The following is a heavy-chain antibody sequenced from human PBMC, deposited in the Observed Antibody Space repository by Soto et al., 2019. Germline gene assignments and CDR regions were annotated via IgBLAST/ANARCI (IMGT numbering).Heavy chain of an antibody. V-gene: IGHV4-30-4*01. Sequence: SETLSLTCTVSGGSISSGDFYWSCIRQPPGKGLELIGNIYYSGSTYYNPSLRSRAIMSVDTSQNQFSLKLSSLTTADTAVYFCARADDFSDRFDYWRQGALATVSS. J-gene: IGHJ4*02. CDR3: ARADDFSDRFDY. D-gene: IGHD4-17*01. CDR1: GGSISSGDFY. CDR2: IYYSGST.